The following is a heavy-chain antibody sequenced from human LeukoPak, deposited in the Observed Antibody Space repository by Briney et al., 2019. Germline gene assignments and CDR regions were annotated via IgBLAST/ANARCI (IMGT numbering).Heavy chain of an antibody. CDR3: VKGSAGSRPYYFDY. J-gene: IGHJ4*02. Sequence: GGSLRLSCAASGFPFSSYGIHWVRQAPGKGLEWVSFIRHDGTNKYYADSVKGRFTISRDNSKNTVYLQVNSLRPEDTAVYYCVKGSAGSRPYYFDYWGQGTLLTVSS. D-gene: IGHD6-13*01. V-gene: IGHV3-30*02. CDR1: GFPFSSYG. CDR2: IRHDGTNK.